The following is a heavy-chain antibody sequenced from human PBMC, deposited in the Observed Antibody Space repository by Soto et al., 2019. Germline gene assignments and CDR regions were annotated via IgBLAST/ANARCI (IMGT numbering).Heavy chain of an antibody. V-gene: IGHV1-69*13. Sequence: SVKVSCKASGGTFSSYAISWVRQAPGQGLEWMGGIIPIFGTANYAQKFQGRVTVTADESTSTAYMELSSLRSEDTAVYYCARKTMVDYYDSSGYRAPHYYYGMDVWGQGTTVTVSS. CDR1: GGTFSSYA. D-gene: IGHD3-22*01. J-gene: IGHJ6*02. CDR3: ARKTMVDYYDSSGYRAPHYYYGMDV. CDR2: IIPIFGTA.